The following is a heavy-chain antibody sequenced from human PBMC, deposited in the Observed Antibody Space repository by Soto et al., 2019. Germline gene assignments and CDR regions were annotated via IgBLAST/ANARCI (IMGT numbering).Heavy chain of an antibody. CDR1: GFTFSSYW. D-gene: IGHD1-7*01. J-gene: IGHJ6*02. CDR2: IKQDGSEK. Sequence: PGGSLRLSCAASGFTFSSYWMSWVRQAPGKGLEWVANIKQDGSEKYYVDSVKGRFTISRDNAKNSLYLQMNSLRAEDTAVYYCARDDSMGRITGTIVVYYYYGMDVWGQGTTVTVSS. V-gene: IGHV3-7*01. CDR3: ARDDSMGRITGTIVVYYYYGMDV.